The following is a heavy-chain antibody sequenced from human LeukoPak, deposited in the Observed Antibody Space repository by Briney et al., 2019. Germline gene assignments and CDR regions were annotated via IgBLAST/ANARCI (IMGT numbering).Heavy chain of an antibody. CDR2: IYYSGST. CDR1: GGSISSGDYY. J-gene: IGHJ4*02. D-gene: IGHD2-2*01. V-gene: IGHV4-30-4*01. CDR3: ARGGVPYCSSTSCYSQRGTIAFDY. Sequence: SETLSLTCTVSGGSISSGDYYWSWIRQPPGKGLEWIGYIYYSGSTYYNPSLKSRVTISVDTSKNQFSLKLSSVTAADTAVYYCARGGVPYCSSTSCYSQRGTIAFDYRGQGTLVTVSS.